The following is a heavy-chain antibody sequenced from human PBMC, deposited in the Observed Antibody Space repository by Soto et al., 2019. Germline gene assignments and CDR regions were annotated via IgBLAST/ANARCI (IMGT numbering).Heavy chain of an antibody. V-gene: IGHV4-39*01. CDR2: IYYSGST. D-gene: IGHD3-22*01. J-gene: IGHJ5*02. CDR1: GGSISSSSYY. Sequence: SETLSLTCTVSGGSISSSSYYWGWIRQPPGKGLEWIGSIYYSGSTYYNPSLKSRVTISVDTSKNQFSLKLSSVTAADTAVYYCARHEYDSSGYYYGNWFDPWGQGTLVTVSS. CDR3: ARHEYDSSGYYYGNWFDP.